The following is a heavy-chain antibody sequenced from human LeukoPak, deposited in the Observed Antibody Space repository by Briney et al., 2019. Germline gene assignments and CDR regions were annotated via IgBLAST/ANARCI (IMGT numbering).Heavy chain of an antibody. CDR1: GGSISSGSYY. D-gene: IGHD5-18*01. CDR3: ARGQLWSPGGWFDP. J-gene: IGHJ5*02. Sequence: SETLSLTCTVSGGSISSGSYYWSWIRQPARKGLEWIGRIYTSGSTNYNPSLKSRVTISVDTSKNQFSLKLSSVTAADTAVYYCARGQLWSPGGWFDPWGQGTLVTVSS. CDR2: IYTSGST. V-gene: IGHV4-61*02.